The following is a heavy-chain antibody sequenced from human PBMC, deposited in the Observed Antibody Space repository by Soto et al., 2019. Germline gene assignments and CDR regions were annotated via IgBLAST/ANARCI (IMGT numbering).Heavy chain of an antibody. J-gene: IGHJ6*02. V-gene: IGHV3-33*01. CDR1: GFTFSSYG. Sequence: PGGSLRLSCAASGFTFSSYGMHWVRQAPGKGLEWVAVIWYDGSNKYYADSVKGRFTISRDNSKNTLYLQMNSLRVDDTAVYNCASGLERVYGLDVWGQGTTVTVSS. CDR3: ASGLERVYGLDV. CDR2: IWYDGSNK. D-gene: IGHD1-1*01.